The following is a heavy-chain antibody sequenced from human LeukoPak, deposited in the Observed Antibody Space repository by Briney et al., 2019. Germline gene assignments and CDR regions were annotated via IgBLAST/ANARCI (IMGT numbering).Heavy chain of an antibody. J-gene: IGHJ6*02. V-gene: IGHV1-69*05. CDR3: ARDRIQLDRYYYYGMDV. CDR1: GGTFSSYA. D-gene: IGHD5-18*01. CDR2: IIPIFGTA. Sequence: SVNVSCKASGGTFSSYAISWVRQAPGQGLEWMGGIIPIFGTASYAQKFQGRVTMTRDTSTSTVYMELSSLRSEDTAVYYCARDRIQLDRYYYYGMDVWGQGTTVTVSS.